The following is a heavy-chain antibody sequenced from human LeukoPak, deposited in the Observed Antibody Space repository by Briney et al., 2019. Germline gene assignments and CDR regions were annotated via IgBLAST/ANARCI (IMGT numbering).Heavy chain of an antibody. CDR1: GGSFSGYY. D-gene: IGHD7-27*01. Sequence: NSSETLSLTCAVYGGSFSGYYWSWIRQPPGKGLEWIGEINHSGSTNYNPSLKSRVTISVDTSKNQFSLKLSSVTAADTAVYYCASDLERGGDDYWGQGTLVTVSS. V-gene: IGHV4-34*01. CDR2: INHSGST. CDR3: ASDLERGGDDY. J-gene: IGHJ4*02.